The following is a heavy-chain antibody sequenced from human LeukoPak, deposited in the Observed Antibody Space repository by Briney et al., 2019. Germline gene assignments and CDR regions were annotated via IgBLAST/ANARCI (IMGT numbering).Heavy chain of an antibody. CDR2: FSRGDDST. CDR1: GFTFITYA. D-gene: IGHD3-10*01. Sequence: PGESLRLSCAGSGFTFITYAMSWVRQAPGKGLEWVSAFSRGDDSTYYAHSVSGRFTISRDGSRNTLYLQMNSLRAEDTAVYYCARLSGSYYNSPFYFDYWGQGTLVTVSS. CDR3: ARLSGSYYNSPFYFDY. V-gene: IGHV3-23*01. J-gene: IGHJ4*02.